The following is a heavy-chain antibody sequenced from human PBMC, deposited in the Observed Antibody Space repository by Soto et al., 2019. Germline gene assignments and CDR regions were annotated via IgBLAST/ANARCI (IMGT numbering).Heavy chain of an antibody. Sequence: GGSLRLSCAASGFTFSSYAMHWVRQAPGKGLEWVAVISYDGSNKYYADSVKGRFTISRDNSKNTLYLQMNSLRAEDTAVYYCARAYGELLLYYYYGMDVWGQGTTVTVSS. CDR1: GFTFSSYA. V-gene: IGHV3-30-3*01. CDR3: ARAYGELLLYYYYGMDV. CDR2: ISYDGSNK. J-gene: IGHJ6*02. D-gene: IGHD2-15*01.